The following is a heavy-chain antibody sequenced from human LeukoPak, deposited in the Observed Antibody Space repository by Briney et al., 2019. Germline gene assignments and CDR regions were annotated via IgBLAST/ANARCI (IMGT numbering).Heavy chain of an antibody. CDR2: IGTASDT. D-gene: IGHD3-10*02. CDR1: GFTLSSYD. V-gene: IGHV3-13*04. CDR3: ARVYNYVFDY. J-gene: IGHJ4*02. Sequence: GGSLRFSCAASGFTLSSYDMHWVRQVTGKGLEWVSGIGTASDTYYAGSVKGRFTISRDNSKNTLYLQMNSLRAEDTAVYYCARVYNYVFDYWGQGTLVTVSS.